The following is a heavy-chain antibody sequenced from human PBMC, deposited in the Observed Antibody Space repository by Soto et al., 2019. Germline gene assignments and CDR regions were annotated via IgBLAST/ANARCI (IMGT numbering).Heavy chain of an antibody. CDR2: IIPIFGTA. CDR3: ARDLTTVDVGSFDP. D-gene: IGHD4-17*01. Sequence: QVQLVQSGAEVKKPGSSVKVSCKASGGTFSSYAISWVRQAPGQGLEWMGGIIPIFGTANYAQKFQGRVTIHADEPTSTAYLEVSSLRSADTAVYYCARDLTTVDVGSFDPWGQGTLVTVSS. J-gene: IGHJ5*02. CDR1: GGTFSSYA. V-gene: IGHV1-69*12.